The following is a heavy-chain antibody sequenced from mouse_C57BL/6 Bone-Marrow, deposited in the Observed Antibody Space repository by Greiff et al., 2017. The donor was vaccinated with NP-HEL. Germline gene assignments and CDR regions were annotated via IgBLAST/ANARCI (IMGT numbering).Heavy chain of an antibody. CDR3: ARSRGLTTVVNWYCDV. CDR2: INPGSGGT. Sequence: QVQLKQSGAELVRPGTSVKVSCKASGYAFTNYLIEWVKQRPGQGLEWIGVINPGSGGTHYNEKFKGKATLTADKSSSTAYMQLSSLTSEDSAVYVGARSRGLTTVVNWYCDVWGTGTTVTVSS. D-gene: IGHD1-1*01. CDR1: GYAFTNYL. J-gene: IGHJ1*03. V-gene: IGHV1-54*01.